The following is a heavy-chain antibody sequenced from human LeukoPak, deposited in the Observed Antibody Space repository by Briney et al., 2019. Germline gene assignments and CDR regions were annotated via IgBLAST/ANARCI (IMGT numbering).Heavy chain of an antibody. D-gene: IGHD6-19*01. CDR3: ARKKSRYRSGLDL. J-gene: IGHJ5*02. V-gene: IGHV4-39*01. CDR2: IYYSGST. CDR1: GGSISSTIYY. Sequence: SETLSLTCTVSGGSISSTIYYWDWIRQPPGKGREWIGSIYYSGSTYYNPSLNRRVTISVDTSKNQFSLKLSSVTAAETAVYYCARKKSRYRSGLDLWGQGTLVTVSS.